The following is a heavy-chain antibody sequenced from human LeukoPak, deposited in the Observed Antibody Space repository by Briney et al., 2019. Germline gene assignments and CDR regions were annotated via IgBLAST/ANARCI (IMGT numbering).Heavy chain of an antibody. CDR1: GGSISSYY. J-gene: IGHJ4*02. CDR3: AREGASITMVRGVIITWKSFDY. CDR2: IYYSGST. D-gene: IGHD3-10*01. V-gene: IGHV4-59*01. Sequence: PSETLSLTCTVSGGSISSYYWSWIRQPPGKGLEWIGYIYYSGSTNYNPSLKSRVTISVDTSKNQFSLKLSSVTAADTAVYYCAREGASITMVRGVIITWKSFDYWGQGTLVTVSS.